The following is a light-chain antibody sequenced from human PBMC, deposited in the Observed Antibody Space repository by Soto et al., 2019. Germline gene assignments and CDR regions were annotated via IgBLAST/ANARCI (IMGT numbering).Light chain of an antibody. CDR1: SSDVGGYNY. J-gene: IGLJ2*01. Sequence: QSVLTQPRSVSGSPGQSVTISCTGTSSDVGGYNYVSWYQQHPGKAPKLMIYDVSKRPSGVPDRCSGSQSGNTASLTISGLQAEDEADYHCCSYAGSYTVVFGGGTKVTVL. V-gene: IGLV2-11*01. CDR3: CSYAGSYTVV. CDR2: DVS.